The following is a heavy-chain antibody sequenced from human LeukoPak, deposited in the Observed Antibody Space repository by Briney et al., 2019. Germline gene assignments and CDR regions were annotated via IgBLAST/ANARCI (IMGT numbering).Heavy chain of an antibody. D-gene: IGHD3-22*01. CDR3: ARVADSSGYHFDY. J-gene: IGHJ4*02. CDR2: MNPNSGNT. V-gene: IGHV1-8*01. CDR1: GYTFTSYD. Sequence: ASVKVSCKASGYTFTSYDINWGRHATGQGLEWMGWMNPNSGNTGYAQKFQGRVTMTRNTSISTAYMELSSLRSEDTAVYYCARVADSSGYHFDYWGQGTLVTVSS.